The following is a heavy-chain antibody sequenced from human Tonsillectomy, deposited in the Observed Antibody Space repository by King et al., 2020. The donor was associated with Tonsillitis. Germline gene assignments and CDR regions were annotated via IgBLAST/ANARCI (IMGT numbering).Heavy chain of an antibody. V-gene: IGHV1-46*01. Sequence: QLVQSGAEVKKPGASVKVSCKASGYTFTTYYMHWVRLAPGQGLDWMGIINPSGGSTSYAQKFQGRLTMTRDMSTSTVYMELSSLRSEDTAVYYCAGELEQQQDATYYYYGMDVWGQGTTVTVSS. D-gene: IGHD6-13*01. J-gene: IGHJ6*02. CDR3: AGELEQQQDATYYYYGMDV. CDR2: INPSGGST. CDR1: GYTFTTYY.